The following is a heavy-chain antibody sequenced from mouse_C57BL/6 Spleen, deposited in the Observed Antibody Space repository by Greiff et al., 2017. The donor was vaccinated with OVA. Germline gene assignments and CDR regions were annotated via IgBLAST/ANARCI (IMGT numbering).Heavy chain of an antibody. CDR1: GYTFTDYE. D-gene: IGHD2-5*01. CDR3: TRRGVYSNYGGYFDY. V-gene: IGHV1-15*01. J-gene: IGHJ2*01. Sequence: QVQLQQSGAELVRPGASVTLSCKASGYTFTDYEMHWVKQTPVHGLEWIGAIDPETGGTAYNQKFKGKAILTADKSSSTAYMELRSLTSEDSAVYYCTRRGVYSNYGGYFDYWGQGTTLTVSS. CDR2: IDPETGGT.